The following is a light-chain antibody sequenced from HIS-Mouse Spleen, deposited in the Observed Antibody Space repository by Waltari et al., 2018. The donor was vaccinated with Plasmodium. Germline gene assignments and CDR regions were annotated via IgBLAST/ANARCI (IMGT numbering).Light chain of an antibody. CDR2: KAS. V-gene: IGKV1-5*03. CDR3: QQYNSYSYT. Sequence: DIQMTQSPPTLSASVGDRVTITCRASQSISSWLAWYQQKPGKAPKLLIYKASSLESGVPSRFSGSGSGTEFTLTISSLQPDDFATYYCQQYNSYSYTFGQGTKLESK. J-gene: IGKJ2*01. CDR1: QSISSW.